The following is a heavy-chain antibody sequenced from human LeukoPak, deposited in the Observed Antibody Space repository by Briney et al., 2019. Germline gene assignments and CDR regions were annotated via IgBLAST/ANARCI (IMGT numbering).Heavy chain of an antibody. V-gene: IGHV3-74*01. J-gene: IGHJ4*02. CDR3: VVGGSPGY. Sequence: PGGSLRPSCAASGFTFSSYSMNWVRQAPRKGLVWVSRISTDGYTTDYADFVQGRFTASRDNTKNTWSLEMNSLRAEDTAVYYCVVGGSPGYWGQGTLVTVSS. CDR1: GFTFSSYS. D-gene: IGHD2-15*01. CDR2: ISTDGYTT.